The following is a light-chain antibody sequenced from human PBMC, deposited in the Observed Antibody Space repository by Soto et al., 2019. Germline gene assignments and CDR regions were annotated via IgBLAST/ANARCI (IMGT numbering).Light chain of an antibody. CDR1: SSDVGAYNY. J-gene: IGLJ3*02. V-gene: IGLV2-8*01. CDR3: SSFASSNTWV. Sequence: QSALTQPPSASGSPGQSVTISCTGTSSDVGAYNYVSWYQQHAGNAPKLVIYEVTKRPAGVPDRFSGSKSANTASLTVSGLQAEDEADHYGSSFASSNTWVFGGGTKLTVL. CDR2: EVT.